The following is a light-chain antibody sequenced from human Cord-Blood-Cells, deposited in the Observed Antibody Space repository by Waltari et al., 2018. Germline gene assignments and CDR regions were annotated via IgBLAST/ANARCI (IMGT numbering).Light chain of an antibody. V-gene: IGLV2-14*01. CDR3: AAWDDSLNGLYV. Sequence: QSALTQPASVSGSPGQSITIPCTGTSSDVGGYNYVSWYQQHPGKAPKLMIYDVSKRPSGVSNRFSGSKSGTSASLAISGLQSGDEADYYCAAWDDSLNGLYVFGTGTMVTVL. CDR1: SSDVGGYNY. CDR2: DVS. J-gene: IGLJ1*01.